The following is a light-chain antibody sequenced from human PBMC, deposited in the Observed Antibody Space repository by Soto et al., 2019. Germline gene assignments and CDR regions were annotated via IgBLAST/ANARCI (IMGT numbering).Light chain of an antibody. CDR2: AAS. Sequence: DIQMTQSPSSLSASVGDRVTITCRASQGISNYLAWYQQKPGKVPKLLIYAASTLQSGVPSRFSGSGSGTDFTLTISSMQHLDVATTYCQMYNIAPRTFGQGTNVEIK. CDR3: QMYNIAPRT. CDR1: QGISNY. J-gene: IGKJ1*01. V-gene: IGKV1-27*01.